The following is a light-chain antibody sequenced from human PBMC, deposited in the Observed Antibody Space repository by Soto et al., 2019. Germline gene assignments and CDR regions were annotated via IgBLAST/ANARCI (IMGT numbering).Light chain of an antibody. Sequence: ETVMTQSPATLSVSPGERATLSCRASQSVSYNLAWYQQKPGQAPRLLIYAASSRATDVPARFSGSGSGTRFTLTISSLQSEDFAVYYCQQYNQWPPLTLGGGTKVDIK. CDR3: QQYNQWPPLT. CDR1: QSVSYN. V-gene: IGKV3D-15*01. CDR2: AAS. J-gene: IGKJ4*01.